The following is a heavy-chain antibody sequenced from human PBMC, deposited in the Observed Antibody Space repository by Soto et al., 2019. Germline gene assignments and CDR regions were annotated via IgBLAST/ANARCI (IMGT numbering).Heavy chain of an antibody. Sequence: TSETLSLTCTVSGGSISSGGYYWSWIRQHPGKGLEWIGYIYYSGSTYYNPSLKSRVTISVDTSKNQFSLKLSSVTAADTAVYYCARKMSAAAGPEYYFDYWGQGTLVTVS. CDR2: IYYSGST. D-gene: IGHD6-13*01. CDR3: ARKMSAAAGPEYYFDY. J-gene: IGHJ4*02. CDR1: GGSISSGGYY. V-gene: IGHV4-31*03.